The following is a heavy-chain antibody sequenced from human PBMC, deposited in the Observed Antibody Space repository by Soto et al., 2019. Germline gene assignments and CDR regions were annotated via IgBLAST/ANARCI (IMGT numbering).Heavy chain of an antibody. CDR3: ARHAVHYYYYGMDV. Sequence: GESLKISCKGSGYIFTSYWICCFLQMPGKGLEWMGIIYPGDSDTRYSPSFQGQVTISADKSISTAYLQWSSLKASDTAMYYCARHAVHYYYYGMDVWGQGTTVTVS. V-gene: IGHV5-51*01. J-gene: IGHJ6*02. CDR1: GYIFTSYW. D-gene: IGHD2-8*01. CDR2: IYPGDSDT.